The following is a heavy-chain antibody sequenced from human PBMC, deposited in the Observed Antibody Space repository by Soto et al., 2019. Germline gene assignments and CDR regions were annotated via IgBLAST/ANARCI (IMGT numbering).Heavy chain of an antibody. CDR2: LSSDGNNK. D-gene: IGHD3-9*01. J-gene: IGHJ4*02. V-gene: IGHV3-30*03. CDR3: ARGGNILTGYYSSLDY. CDR1: GFTFNNFG. Sequence: LRLSCAASGFTFNNFGMHWVRQAPDKGLEWVAALSSDGNNKYYADSVKGRFTISRDDSRNTLYLQMDSLRVEDTAVYFCARGGNILTGYYSSLDYWGQGTLVTVSS.